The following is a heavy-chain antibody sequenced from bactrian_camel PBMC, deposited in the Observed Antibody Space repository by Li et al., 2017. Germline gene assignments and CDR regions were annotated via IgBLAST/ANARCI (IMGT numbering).Heavy chain of an antibody. Sequence: DVQLVESGGGSVQAGGSLTLSCIISGIQVRVDGNCMIWYRQAPGNQPEGVARIRAYDGRASYADSVKGRFTISRDNAKNTLYLQMNSLKPEDTAMYYCAADPARRTGIQALDWQRYEYWGQGTQVTVS. CDR3: AADPARRTGIQALDWQRYEY. J-gene: IGHJ4*01. V-gene: IGHV3S19*01. CDR2: IRAYDGRA. CDR1: GIQVRVDGNC. D-gene: IGHD3*01.